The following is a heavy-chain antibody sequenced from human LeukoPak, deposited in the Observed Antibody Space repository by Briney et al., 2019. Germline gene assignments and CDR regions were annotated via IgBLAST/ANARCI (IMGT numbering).Heavy chain of an antibody. CDR3: ARGYSSGYYADRAEYFQH. J-gene: IGHJ1*01. Sequence: SQTLSLTCAISGDSVSSNGAAWNWIRQSPLRGLEWLGRTYYRSKWYNDYALSVKSRITINPDTSKNQFSLQLSSVTSEDTAVYYCARGYSSGYYADRAEYFQHWGQGTLVTVSS. CDR2: TYYRSKWYN. CDR1: GDSVSSNGAA. V-gene: IGHV6-1*01. D-gene: IGHD3-22*01.